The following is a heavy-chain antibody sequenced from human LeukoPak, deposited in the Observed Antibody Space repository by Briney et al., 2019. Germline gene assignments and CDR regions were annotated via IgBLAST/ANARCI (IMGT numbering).Heavy chain of an antibody. CDR1: EFTFSNDG. J-gene: IGHJ4*02. Sequence: GGSLRLSCAASEFTFSNDGMSWVHQAPGKGLEWVSVISGSGSSTYYADSVKGRFAISRDNSKNMLYVQMNSLRAEDSAVYYCAKGAEDYVWGSIGFWGQGILVTVSS. V-gene: IGHV3-23*01. CDR2: ISGSGSST. CDR3: AKGAEDYVWGSIGF. D-gene: IGHD3-16*01.